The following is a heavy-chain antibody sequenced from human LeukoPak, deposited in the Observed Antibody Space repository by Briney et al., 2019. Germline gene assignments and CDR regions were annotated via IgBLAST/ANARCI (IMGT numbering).Heavy chain of an antibody. Sequence: GGSLRLSCAASGFTFSIYSMNWVRQAPGKGLEWVSSISSSSSYIYYADSVKGRFTISRDNAKKSLYLQMDSLSAEDTAVYYCARLVSWGFDYWGQGTLVTVSS. CDR1: GFTFSIYS. J-gene: IGHJ4*02. CDR2: ISSSSSYI. V-gene: IGHV3-21*01. D-gene: IGHD5/OR15-5a*01. CDR3: ARLVSWGFDY.